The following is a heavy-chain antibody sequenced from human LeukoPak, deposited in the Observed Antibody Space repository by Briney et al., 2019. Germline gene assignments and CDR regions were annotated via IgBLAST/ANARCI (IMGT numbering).Heavy chain of an antibody. D-gene: IGHD3/OR15-3a*01. V-gene: IGHV4-39*01. Sequence: SETLSLTCAVYGGSFSGYYWSWLRQPPGKGREWIGSIYYSGNTYYNASLKSQVSISIDTSKKQFSLRLTSVTAADTAVYYCARQTGSGLFSLPGGQGTLVTVSS. J-gene: IGHJ4*02. CDR3: ARQTGSGLFSLP. CDR1: GGSFSGYY. CDR2: IYYSGNT.